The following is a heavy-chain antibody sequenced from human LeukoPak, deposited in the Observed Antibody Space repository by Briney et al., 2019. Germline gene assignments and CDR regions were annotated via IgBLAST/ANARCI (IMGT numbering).Heavy chain of an antibody. CDR2: ISSSSYI. CDR3: ASEPDYYDSSGVAVGFQH. V-gene: IGHV3-21*01. J-gene: IGHJ1*01. CDR1: GFTFSSYS. D-gene: IGHD3-22*01. Sequence: PGGSLRLSCAASGFTFSSYSMNWVRQAPGKGLEWVSSISSSSYIYYADSVKGRFTISRDNAKNSLYLQMNSLRAEDTAVYYCASEPDYYDSSGVAVGFQHWGQGTLVTVSS.